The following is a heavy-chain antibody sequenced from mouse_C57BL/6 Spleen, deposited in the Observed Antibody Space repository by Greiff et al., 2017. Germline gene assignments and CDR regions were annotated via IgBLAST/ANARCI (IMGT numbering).Heavy chain of an antibody. CDR3: ARYYYGSSPWFAY. CDR1: GYTFPSYW. J-gene: IGHJ3*01. CDR2: IYPGSGST. Sequence: VQLQQPGAELVKPGASVKMSCKASGYTFPSYWITWVKQRPGQGLEWIGDIYPGSGSTNYNVKFKSKATLTVDTSSSTAYMQLSSLTSEDSAVYYCARYYYGSSPWFAYWGQGTLVTVSA. V-gene: IGHV1-55*01. D-gene: IGHD1-1*01.